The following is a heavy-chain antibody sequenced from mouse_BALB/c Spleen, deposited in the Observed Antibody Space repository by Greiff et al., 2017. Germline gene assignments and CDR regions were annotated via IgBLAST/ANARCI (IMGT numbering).Heavy chain of an antibody. CDR3: APLWYYTMDY. J-gene: IGHJ4*01. Sequence: EVQLQQSGAELVKPGASVKLSCTASGFNIKDTYMHWVKQRPDQGLEWIGRIDPANGNTKYDPKFQGKATITADTSSNTAYLQLSSLTSEDTAVYYCAPLWYYTMDYWGQGTSVTVSS. CDR2: IDPANGNT. CDR1: GFNIKDTY. V-gene: IGHV14-3*02. D-gene: IGHD1-1*01.